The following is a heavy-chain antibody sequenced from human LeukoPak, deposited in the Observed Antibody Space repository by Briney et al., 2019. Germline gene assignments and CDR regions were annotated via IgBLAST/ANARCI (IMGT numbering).Heavy chain of an antibody. CDR3: ARAGIPWNPADC. CDR1: GDSISDSDW. D-gene: IGHD1-14*01. V-gene: IGHV4-4*02. Sequence: SETLSLTCAVSGDSISDSDWWTWVRQPPGKGLEWIGEIRHSGSTNYSPSLKSRVTISIDKSKNQLSLKLSSVTAADTANYFCARAGIPWNPADCWGQGTLVTVSS. CDR2: IRHSGST. J-gene: IGHJ4*02.